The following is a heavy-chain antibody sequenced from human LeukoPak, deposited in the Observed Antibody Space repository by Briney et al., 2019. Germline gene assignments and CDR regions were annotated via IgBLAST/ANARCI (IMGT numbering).Heavy chain of an antibody. Sequence: GGSLRLSCVASGFTFSSYAMSWVRQAPGKGLEWVSAISGSGGSTYYADSVKGRFTISRDNSKNTLYLQMNSLRAEDTAVYYCAKDRGYYGSWSPIDYWGQGTLVTVSS. CDR3: AKDRGYYGSWSPIDY. CDR1: GFTFSSYA. J-gene: IGHJ4*02. V-gene: IGHV3-23*01. CDR2: ISGSGGST. D-gene: IGHD3-10*01.